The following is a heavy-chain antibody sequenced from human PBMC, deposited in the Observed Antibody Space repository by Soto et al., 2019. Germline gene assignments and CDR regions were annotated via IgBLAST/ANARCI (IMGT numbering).Heavy chain of an antibody. CDR3: ARGRDGYNQFYYYYYGMDV. Sequence: SETLSLTCAVSGGSISSSNWWSWVRQPPGKGLEWIGEIYHSGSTNYNPSLKSRVTISVDKSKNQFSLKLSSVTAADTAVYYFARGRDGYNQFYYYYYGMDVWGQGTTVTVSS. D-gene: IGHD5-12*01. V-gene: IGHV4-4*02. J-gene: IGHJ6*02. CDR2: IYHSGST. CDR1: GGSISSSNW.